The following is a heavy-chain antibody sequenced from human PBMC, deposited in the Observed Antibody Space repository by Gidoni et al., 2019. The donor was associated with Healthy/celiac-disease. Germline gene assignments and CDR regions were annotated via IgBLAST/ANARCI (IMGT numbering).Heavy chain of an antibody. D-gene: IGHD3-22*01. J-gene: IGHJ4*02. CDR2: IYWDDDK. CDR1: GFSLSTSGVG. CDR3: AHSYYYDSSGYQLFDY. Sequence: QITLKESGPTLVKPTQTLTLTCTFSGFSLSTSGVGVGWIRQPPGKALEWLALIYWDDDKRYSPSLKSRLTITKDTSKNQVVLTMTNMDPVDTATYYCAHSYYYDSSGYQLFDYWGQGTLVTVSS. V-gene: IGHV2-5*02.